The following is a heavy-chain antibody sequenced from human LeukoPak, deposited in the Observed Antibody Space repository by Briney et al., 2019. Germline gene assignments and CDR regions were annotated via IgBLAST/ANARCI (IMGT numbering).Heavy chain of an antibody. CDR2: IFYSGNT. V-gene: IGHV4-39*01. Sequence: PSETLSLTCTVSGGSLSSNIYYWAWIRRPPGKGLEWIGNIFYSGNTYYNPSLQSRVTASVDTSKNQFSLKLSSVTAAGTAVYYCARARGGFGEDYGMDVWGQGTTVTVSS. D-gene: IGHD3-10*01. CDR1: GGSLSSNIYY. CDR3: ARARGGFGEDYGMDV. J-gene: IGHJ6*02.